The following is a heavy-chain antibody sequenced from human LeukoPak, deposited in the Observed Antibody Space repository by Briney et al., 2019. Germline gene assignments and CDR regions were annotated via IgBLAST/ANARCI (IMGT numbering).Heavy chain of an antibody. CDR3: ARGPVGGATYYDGDAFDI. CDR2: INHSGST. D-gene: IGHD1-26*01. Sequence: PSETLSLTCAVYGGSFSGYYWSWIRQPPGKGLEWIGEINHSGSTNYNPSLKSRVTISVDTSKNQFSLKLSSVTAVDTAVYYCARGPVGGATYYDGDAFDIWGQGTMVTVSS. CDR1: GGSFSGYY. J-gene: IGHJ3*02. V-gene: IGHV4-34*01.